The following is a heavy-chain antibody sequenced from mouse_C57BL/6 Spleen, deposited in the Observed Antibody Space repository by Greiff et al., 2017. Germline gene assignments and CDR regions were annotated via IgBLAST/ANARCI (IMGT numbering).Heavy chain of an antibody. CDR2: IDPSDSDT. V-gene: IGHV1-52*01. D-gene: IGHD1-1*01. CDR1: GFTFTSYC. CDR3: ARGRYYYVSRRCYAMDY. Sequence: QVHVKESGAELVRPGSSVKLSCTASGFTFTSYCMHWVKQRPKQGLEWIGKIDPSDSDTHYNQKFKDKATLTVYKSSNTAYMQLSSLTSEDSAVYYCARGRYYYVSRRCYAMDYWGQGTSVTVSS. J-gene: IGHJ4*01.